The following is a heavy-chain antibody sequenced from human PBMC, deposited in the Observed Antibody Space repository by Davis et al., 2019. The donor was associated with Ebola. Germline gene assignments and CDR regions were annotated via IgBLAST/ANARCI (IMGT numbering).Heavy chain of an antibody. J-gene: IGHJ6*02. Sequence: GSLRLSCAVYGGSFGGYYWSWIRQPPGKGLEWIGEINHSGSTNYNPSLKSRVTISVDTSKNQFSLKLSSVTAADTAVYYCARGVSLYYYYGMDVWGQGTTVTVSS. CDR3: ARGVSLYYYYGMDV. V-gene: IGHV4-34*01. CDR1: GGSFGGYY. CDR2: INHSGST.